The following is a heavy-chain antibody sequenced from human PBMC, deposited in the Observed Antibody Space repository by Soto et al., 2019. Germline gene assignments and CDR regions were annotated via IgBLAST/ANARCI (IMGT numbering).Heavy chain of an antibody. CDR3: AKDLDYYDSSGSFDY. D-gene: IGHD3-22*01. J-gene: IGHJ4*02. CDR2: ISGSVGST. V-gene: IGHV3-23*01. Sequence: GSLRLTCSSTGVPFSSSAISWVLHARGKGLEWFSAISGSVGSTYYADSVKGRFTISRDNSKNTLYLQMNSLRAEDTAVYYCAKDLDYYDSSGSFDYWGQGTLVTVSS. CDR1: GVPFSSSA.